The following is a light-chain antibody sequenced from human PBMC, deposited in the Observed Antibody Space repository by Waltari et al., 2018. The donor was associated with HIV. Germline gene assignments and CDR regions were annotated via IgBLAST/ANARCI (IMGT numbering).Light chain of an antibody. CDR3: QQYYNSWT. V-gene: IGKV3-20*01. J-gene: IGKJ1*01. CDR2: DAS. Sequence: EIVLTQSPGTLSLSPGDRVTLSCRASQIVRSRYLAWYQQKPGQAPRLLIYDASRRASGIPDRFTGGGSGTDFTLTISRLEPEDFAVYYCQQYYNSWTFGQGTKVAIK. CDR1: QIVRSRY.